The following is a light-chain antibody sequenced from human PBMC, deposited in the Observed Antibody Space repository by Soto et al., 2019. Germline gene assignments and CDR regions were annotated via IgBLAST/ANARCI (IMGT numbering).Light chain of an antibody. J-gene: IGKJ2*01. CDR3: QQSYITPYT. Sequence: DIQMTQSPSSLSASVGDTVTITCRASQSISVHLNWYQQKGGKVPKLLIYAASNLYSGVPSRFSGSGSEADFALTISSLQPADVATYYYQQSYITPYTFGQGTRLEIK. CDR2: AAS. V-gene: IGKV1-39*01. CDR1: QSISVH.